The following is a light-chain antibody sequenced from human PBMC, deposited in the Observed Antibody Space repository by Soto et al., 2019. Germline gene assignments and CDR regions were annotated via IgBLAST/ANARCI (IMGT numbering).Light chain of an antibody. Sequence: QSALTQPASVSGSPGQSITMSCTGTSSDVGGYNYVSWYQQHPGKAPKLMIYDVSNRPSGVSNRFSGSKSGNTASLTISGLQAEDEADYYCSSYTSSSTPHVVFGGGTKLTVL. CDR2: DVS. CDR1: SSDVGGYNY. V-gene: IGLV2-14*01. J-gene: IGLJ2*01. CDR3: SSYTSSSTPHVV.